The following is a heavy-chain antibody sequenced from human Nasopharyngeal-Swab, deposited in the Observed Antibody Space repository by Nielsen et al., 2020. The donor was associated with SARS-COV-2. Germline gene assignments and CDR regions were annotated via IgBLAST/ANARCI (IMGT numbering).Heavy chain of an antibody. CDR2: ISGSGART. V-gene: IGHV3-21*04. CDR1: GFTFSSYA. CDR3: ARASGSSWDFDY. J-gene: IGHJ4*02. Sequence: GGSLRLSCAASGFTFSSYAMHWVRQAPGKGLEWVSSISGSGARTYYADSVKGRFTISRDNAKNSLYLQMNSLRAEDTAVYYCARASGSSWDFDYWGQGTLVTVSS. D-gene: IGHD6-13*01.